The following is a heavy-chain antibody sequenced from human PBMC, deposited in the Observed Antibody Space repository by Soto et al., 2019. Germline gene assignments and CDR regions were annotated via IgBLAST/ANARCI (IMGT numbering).Heavy chain of an antibody. CDR1: GFTVTPYP. V-gene: IGHV3-33*03. Sequence: QVQLVESGGGVVHPGRSLRLSCAASGFTVTPYPMHWVRQAPGKGLEWVALFWHDGTKIYYADSVRGRLTVSRDNSRNTLYLVMSSLRAEDTAVYYCARGVAPFDYWGRGTQVTVSS. J-gene: IGHJ4*02. D-gene: IGHD5-12*01. CDR2: FWHDGTKI. CDR3: ARGVAPFDY.